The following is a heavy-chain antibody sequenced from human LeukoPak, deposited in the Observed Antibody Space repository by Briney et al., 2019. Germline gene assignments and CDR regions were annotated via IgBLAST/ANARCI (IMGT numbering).Heavy chain of an antibody. J-gene: IGHJ4*02. V-gene: IGHV1-18*01. CDR3: ARDSTVPDY. D-gene: IGHD2-2*01. Sequence: PLGSLRVSCTASGYTFTSYGMSWVRQAPGQGLEWMGGICDYSGNTNYAQTLQGRVTMTTDTSTSTLYMQMRSLRAEDTAVYYFARDSTVPDYWGQGTLVTVSS. CDR1: GYTFTSYG. CDR2: ICDYSGNT.